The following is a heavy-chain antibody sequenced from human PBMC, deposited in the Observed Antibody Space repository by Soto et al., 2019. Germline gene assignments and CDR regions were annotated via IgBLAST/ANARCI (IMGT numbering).Heavy chain of an antibody. V-gene: IGHV3-30-3*01. J-gene: IGHJ6*02. CDR2: ISYDGSNK. CDR1: GFTFISYA. CDR3: AREEQLGAYGMDV. Sequence: GSLRLSFAASGFTFISYAMHWVRQAPGKGLGWVAVISYDGSNKYYADSVKGRFTLSRDNSKNTLYLQMNSLRAEDTAVYYCAREEQLGAYGMDVWGQGTTVTV. D-gene: IGHD6-6*01.